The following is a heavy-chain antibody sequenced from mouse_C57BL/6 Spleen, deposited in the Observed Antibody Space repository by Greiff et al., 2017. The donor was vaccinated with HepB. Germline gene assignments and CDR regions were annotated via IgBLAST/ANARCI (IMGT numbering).Heavy chain of an antibody. V-gene: IGHV5-4*01. J-gene: IGHJ2*01. CDR2: ISDGGSYT. D-gene: IGHD4-1*01. Sequence: EVQVVESGGGLVKPGGSLKLSCAASGFTFSSYAMSWVRQTPEKRLEWVATISDGGSYTYYPDNVKGRFTISRDNAKNNLYLQMSHLKSEDTAMYYCATGGLGSNWPFDYWGQGTTLTVSS. CDR3: ATGGLGSNWPFDY. CDR1: GFTFSSYA.